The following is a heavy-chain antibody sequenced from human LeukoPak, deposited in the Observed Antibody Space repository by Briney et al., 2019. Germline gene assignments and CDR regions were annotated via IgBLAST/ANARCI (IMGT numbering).Heavy chain of an antibody. J-gene: IGHJ5*02. CDR3: TKDPNGDYVGAFDP. D-gene: IGHD4-17*01. V-gene: IGHV3-23*01. CDR2: ITGTHYTT. CDR1: GFTFSTFA. Sequence: GGSLRLSSAASGFTFSTFAMTWVRQAPGKGLEWVSSITGTHYTTYYTDSVKGRFTISRDNSKNTLYLQMNSLRADDTAIYYCTKDPNGDYVGAFDPWGQGTLVTVSS.